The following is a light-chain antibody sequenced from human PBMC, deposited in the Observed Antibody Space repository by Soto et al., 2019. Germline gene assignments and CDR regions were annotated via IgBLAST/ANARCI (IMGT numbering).Light chain of an antibody. CDR2: GAL. CDR3: QQSNNMLCT. J-gene: IGKJ1*01. V-gene: IGKV1-39*01. CDR1: QSVSTY. Sequence: EIEMTQSPTALSVSPGDGVTISCRASQSVSTYLYWYQQKPGQAPKLLINGALTLESGLPPRFSASGSGTDFTLTITGLQAEDFATYYCQQSNNMLCTFGQGTKVEIK.